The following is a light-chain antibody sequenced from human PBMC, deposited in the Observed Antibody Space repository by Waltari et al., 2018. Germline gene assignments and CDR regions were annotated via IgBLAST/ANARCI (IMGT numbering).Light chain of an antibody. CDR2: GAS. CDR1: QRVSRF. Sequence: EIVLTQSPGTLSLYPGERGTLSCRASQRVSRFLAWYQQKPGQAPRLLIYGASTRATCIPDRFSGSGSGTDFSLTISRLEPEDFAVYYCQKYDRLPATFGQGTKVEIK. CDR3: QKYDRLPAT. V-gene: IGKV3-20*01. J-gene: IGKJ1*01.